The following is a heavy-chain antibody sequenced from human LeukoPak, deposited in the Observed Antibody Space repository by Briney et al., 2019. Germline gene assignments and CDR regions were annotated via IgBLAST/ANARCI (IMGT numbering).Heavy chain of an antibody. CDR3: ARDRHGSPFDF. J-gene: IGHJ4*02. Sequence: EASVKVSCKSSGYTFTDYFIHWVRQAPGQGPAWMGWINPSSGGTKFAQNFQGRVSMTKDTSISTAYMELSRLRSDDTAVYFCARDRHGSPFDFWGQGTLVTVSS. V-gene: IGHV1-2*02. CDR2: INPSSGGT. CDR1: GYTFTDYF.